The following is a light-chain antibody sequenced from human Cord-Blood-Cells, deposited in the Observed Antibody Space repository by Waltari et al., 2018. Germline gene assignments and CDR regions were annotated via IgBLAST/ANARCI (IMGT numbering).Light chain of an antibody. CDR1: QGISSY. Sequence: AIRMTQSPSSLSESTGDRVTITCRASQGISSYLAWYQQKPGKAPKLLIYAASTLQSGVPSRFSGSGSWTDFTLTISCLQSEDFATYYCQQYYSYPLTFGGGTKVEIK. J-gene: IGKJ4*01. CDR3: QQYYSYPLT. V-gene: IGKV1-8*01. CDR2: AAS.